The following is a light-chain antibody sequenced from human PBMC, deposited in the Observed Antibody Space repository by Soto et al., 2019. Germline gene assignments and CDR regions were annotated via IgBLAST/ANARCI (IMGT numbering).Light chain of an antibody. Sequence: VLTQSPSASASLGASVKITCTLSSGHSSYAIAWHQQQPEKGPRYLMKLNSDGSHSKGDGIPDRFSGSSSGAERYLTISSLQSEDEADYYCQTWGTGIQVFGGGTKVTVL. V-gene: IGLV4-69*01. CDR1: SGHSSYA. CDR2: LNSDGSH. J-gene: IGLJ2*01. CDR3: QTWGTGIQV.